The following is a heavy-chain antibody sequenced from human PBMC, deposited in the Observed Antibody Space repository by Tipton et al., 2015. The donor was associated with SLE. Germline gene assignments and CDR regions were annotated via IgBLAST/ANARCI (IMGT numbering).Heavy chain of an antibody. V-gene: IGHV4-34*01. CDR1: GGSFSGYY. Sequence: TLSLTCAVYGGSFSGYYWSWIRQPPGKGLEWIGEINHSGSTNYNPSLKSRVRISVDTSKNQFSLKLSSVTPEDTAVYYCARRNDAFDIWGQGTMVTVPS. D-gene: IGHD1-14*01. CDR2: INHSGST. CDR3: ARRNDAFDI. J-gene: IGHJ3*02.